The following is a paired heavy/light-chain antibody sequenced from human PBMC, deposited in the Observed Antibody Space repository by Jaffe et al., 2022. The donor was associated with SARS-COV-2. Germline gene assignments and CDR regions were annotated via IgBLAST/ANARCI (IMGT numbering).Heavy chain of an antibody. CDR3: ARDNSYASGTFYQKRAFDY. Sequence: QVQLQQWGAGLLKPSETLSLTCAVYGGSFSGYSWSWIRQPPGKGLEWIGEINHFGSTKYNPSLKTRVIISLDTSKNQFSLKLSSVTAADTAVYYCARDNSYASGTFYQKRAFDYWGQGTLVSVSS. J-gene: IGHJ4*02. CDR2: INHFGST. V-gene: IGHV4-34*01. D-gene: IGHD3-10*01. CDR1: GGSFSGYS.
Light chain of an antibody. V-gene: IGLV3-19*01. CDR3: DSRDSSGYHVV. J-gene: IGLJ2*01. CDR1: SLRSYY. Sequence: SSELTQDPAVSVALGQTVRITCQGDSLRSYYASWYQQKPGQAPVLVMYGKNSRPSGIPDRFSGSSSGNTASLTITGAQAEDEADYYCDSRDSSGYHVVFGGGTKLTVL. CDR2: GKN.